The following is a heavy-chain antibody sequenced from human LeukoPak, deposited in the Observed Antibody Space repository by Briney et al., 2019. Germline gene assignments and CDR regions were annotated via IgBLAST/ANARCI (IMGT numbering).Heavy chain of an antibody. CDR2: ISYDGSNK. V-gene: IGHV3-30-3*01. J-gene: IGHJ4*02. D-gene: IGHD1-26*01. CDR1: GFTFSSYA. Sequence: SCAASGFTFSSYAXHWVRQAPGKXXEXVAVISYDGSNKYYADSVKGRFTISRDNSKNTLYLQMNSLRAEDTAVYYCASERFVGATTLYYFDYWGQGTLVTVSS. CDR3: ASERFVGATTLYYFDY.